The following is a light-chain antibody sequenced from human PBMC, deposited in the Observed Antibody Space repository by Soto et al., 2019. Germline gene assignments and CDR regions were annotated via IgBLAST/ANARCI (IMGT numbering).Light chain of an antibody. J-gene: IGLJ2*01. Sequence: SYELTQPPSVSVSPGQTASITCSGDKLGDKYACWYQQKPGHSPVLVIYQDSKRPSGIPGRFSGSTAWNTATLTIGGTQAMDEADYYCQAWDSRVFGGGTKVTVL. CDR2: QDS. CDR3: QAWDSRV. CDR1: KLGDKY. V-gene: IGLV3-1*01.